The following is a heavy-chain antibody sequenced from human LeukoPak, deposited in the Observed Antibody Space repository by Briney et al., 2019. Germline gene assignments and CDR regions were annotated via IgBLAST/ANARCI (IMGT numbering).Heavy chain of an antibody. CDR1: GGSFSGYY. Sequence: SETLSLTCAVYGGSFSGYYWCWIRQPPGKGLEWIGEINHSGSTNYNPSLKSRVTISVDTSKNQFSLKLSSVTAADTAVYYCARGAWYYGSGSYYPLRDYYYGMDVWGQGTTVTVSS. J-gene: IGHJ6*02. CDR2: INHSGST. CDR3: ARGAWYYGSGSYYPLRDYYYGMDV. V-gene: IGHV4-34*01. D-gene: IGHD3-10*01.